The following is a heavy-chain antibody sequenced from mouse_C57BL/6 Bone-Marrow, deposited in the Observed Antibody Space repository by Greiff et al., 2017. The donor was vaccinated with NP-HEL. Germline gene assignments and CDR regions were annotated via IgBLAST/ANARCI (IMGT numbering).Heavy chain of an antibody. Sequence: QVQLQQPGAELVKPGASVKMSCKASGYTFTSYWITWVKQRPGQGLEWIGDIYPGSGSTNYNEKFKSKATLTADTSSSTAYMQLSSLTSEDSAVYYCASLYRAWFAYWGQGTLVTVSA. CDR3: ASLYRAWFAY. CDR1: GYTFTSYW. CDR2: IYPGSGST. V-gene: IGHV1-55*01. J-gene: IGHJ3*01.